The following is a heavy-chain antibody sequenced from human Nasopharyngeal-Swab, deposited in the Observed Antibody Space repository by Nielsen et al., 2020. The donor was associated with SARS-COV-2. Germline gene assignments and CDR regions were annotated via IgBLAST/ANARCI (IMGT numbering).Heavy chain of an antibody. D-gene: IGHD4-17*01. V-gene: IGHV3-30*18. CDR3: AKGSYGDFPWTSPSFDY. CDR2: ISYDGSNK. J-gene: IGHJ4*02. Sequence: GGSLRLSCAASGFTFSSYGMHWVRQAPGKWLEWVAVISYDGSNKYYADSVKGRFTISRDNSKNTLYLQMNSLRAEDTAVYYCAKGSYGDFPWTSPSFDYWGQGTLVTVSS. CDR1: GFTFSSYG.